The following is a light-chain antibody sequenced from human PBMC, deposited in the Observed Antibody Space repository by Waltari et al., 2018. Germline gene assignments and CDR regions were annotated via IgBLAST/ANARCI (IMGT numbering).Light chain of an antibody. CDR1: SSNIGNNY. J-gene: IGLJ7*01. CDR2: EES. Sequence: QSVLTQPPSVSAAPGQRVTISCPGGSSNIGNNYVSWYRQFPGTAPKPLIYEESARPAGIPGRFSGSKSGTSATLDITGLQAGDEADYYCGTWDSSLSGAVFGGGTHLTVL. CDR3: GTWDSSLSGAV. V-gene: IGLV1-51*02.